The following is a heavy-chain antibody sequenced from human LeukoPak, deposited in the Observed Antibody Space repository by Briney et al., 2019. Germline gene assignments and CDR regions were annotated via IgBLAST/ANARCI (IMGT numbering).Heavy chain of an antibody. Sequence: PGGSLSLSCAASGFTFSNYAMSWLRQAPGRGLEWVSGISGSGAFTYYADSVKGRFTISRDNSRNTLYLQMNTLRAEDTAVYFCAKSPVSSCRGSFCYPFDYWGQGNLVTVSS. CDR2: ISGSGAFT. J-gene: IGHJ4*02. V-gene: IGHV3-23*01. CDR1: GFTFSNYA. CDR3: AKSPVSSCRGSFCYPFDY. D-gene: IGHD2-15*01.